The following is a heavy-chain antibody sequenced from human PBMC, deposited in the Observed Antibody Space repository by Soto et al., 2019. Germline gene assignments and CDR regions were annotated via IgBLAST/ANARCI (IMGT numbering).Heavy chain of an antibody. CDR2: MQPSSGRT. CDR3: ARGVTAGVDY. CDR1: GYSFTGLD. Sequence: QVQLVQSGAEVREPGASVKVSCKASGYSFTGLDINWVRQTTGQGLEWMGWMQPSSGRTGYAQKCQGGVTTTRGTSINTAHMEFSILTSDDTAFYYCARGVTAGVDYWGEGALVTVSS. J-gene: IGHJ4*02. V-gene: IGHV1-8*01. D-gene: IGHD1-26*01.